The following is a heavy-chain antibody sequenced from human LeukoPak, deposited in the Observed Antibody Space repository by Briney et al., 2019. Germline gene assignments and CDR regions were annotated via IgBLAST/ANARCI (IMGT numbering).Heavy chain of an antibody. CDR1: GGSFSGYY. D-gene: IGHD3-10*01. J-gene: IGHJ5*02. CDR2: IYTSGST. V-gene: IGHV4-4*07. Sequence: SETLSLTCAVYGGSFSGYYWSWIRQPAGKGLEWIGRIYTSGSTNYNPSLKSRVTMSVDTSKNQFSLKLSSVTAADTAVYYCARDGDLNWFDPWGQGTLVTVSS. CDR3: ARDGDLNWFDP.